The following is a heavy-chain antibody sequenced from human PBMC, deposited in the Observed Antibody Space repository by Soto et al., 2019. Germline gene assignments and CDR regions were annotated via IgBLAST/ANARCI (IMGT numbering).Heavy chain of an antibody. D-gene: IGHD3-22*01. CDR1: GFTFSSYG. CDR2: IWYDGSNK. Sequence: QVQLVESGGGVVQHGRSLRLSCAASGFTFSSYGMHWVRQAPGKGLEWVAVIWYDGSNKYYADSVKGRFTISRDNSKNXXYLPMNSLGGEDRAGYYCARDGSGYYDSSGYYLKTWGQGTLVTVSS. V-gene: IGHV3-33*01. J-gene: IGHJ4*02. CDR3: ARDGSGYYDSSGYYLKT.